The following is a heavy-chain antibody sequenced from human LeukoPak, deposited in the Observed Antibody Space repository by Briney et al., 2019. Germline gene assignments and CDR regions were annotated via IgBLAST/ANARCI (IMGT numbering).Heavy chain of an antibody. V-gene: IGHV4-34*01. Sequence: SETLSLTCAVYGGFFSGYYWSWIRQPPGKGLEWIGEINHSGSTNYNPSLKSRVTISVDTSKNQFSLKLSSVTAADTAVYYCARGRSSSWSQIYYYYMDVWGKGTTVTVSS. CDR2: INHSGST. J-gene: IGHJ6*03. D-gene: IGHD6-13*01. CDR1: GGFFSGYY. CDR3: ARGRSSSWSQIYYYYMDV.